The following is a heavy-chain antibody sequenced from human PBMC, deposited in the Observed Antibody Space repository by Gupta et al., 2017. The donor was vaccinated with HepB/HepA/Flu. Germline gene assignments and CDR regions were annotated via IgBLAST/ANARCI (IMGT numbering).Heavy chain of an antibody. V-gene: IGHV3-23*01. CDR3: AKDHRRENKKIAHHFDC. J-gene: IGHJ4*02. CDR2: LSGTTE. CDR1: GLTLSNNA. Sequence: EEHLLESGGALVQPGGSLRPPGGASGLTLSNNAMRWVRQVPGKGLEWGSALSGTTEFSADAVKGRFAIYRENAKNTLLLQMHSLREEEEAIYCCAKDHRRENKKIAHHFDCWVQVTLVTVS. D-gene: IGHD2/OR15-2a*01.